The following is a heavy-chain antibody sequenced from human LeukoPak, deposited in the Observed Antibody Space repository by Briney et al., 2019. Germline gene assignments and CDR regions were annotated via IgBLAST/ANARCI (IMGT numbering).Heavy chain of an antibody. V-gene: IGHV4-34*01. Sequence: SETLSLTCAVYGGSFSGYYWSWIRQPPGKGLEWIGEINHSGSTNYNPSLKSRVTISVDTSKNQFSLKLSSVTAADTAVYYCARGYYDFCSGQKMAFYFDYWGQGTLVTVSS. CDR1: GGSFSGYY. J-gene: IGHJ4*02. CDR3: ARGYYDFCSGQKMAFYFDY. CDR2: INHSGST. D-gene: IGHD3-3*01.